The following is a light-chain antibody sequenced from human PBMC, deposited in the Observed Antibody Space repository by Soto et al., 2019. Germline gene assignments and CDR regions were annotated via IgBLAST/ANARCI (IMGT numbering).Light chain of an antibody. Sequence: EIVVTQSPLSLPVTPGEPASIACRFSRSLLHGNGYNYVDWYLKKPGQSPQLLIYLGSTRASGVSDRFSGSGSGTDFTLKISRVEAEDVGDYYCLQALQTPWSFGQGTKVEIK. V-gene: IGKV2-28*01. CDR3: LQALQTPWS. CDR1: RSLLHGNGYNY. J-gene: IGKJ1*01. CDR2: LGS.